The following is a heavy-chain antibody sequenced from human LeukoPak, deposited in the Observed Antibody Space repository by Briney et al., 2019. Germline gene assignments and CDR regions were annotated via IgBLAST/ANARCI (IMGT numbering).Heavy chain of an antibody. J-gene: IGHJ4*02. D-gene: IGHD1-26*01. V-gene: IGHV4-59*02. CDR2: FSYTGRT. Sequence: SETLSLTCNVSGVSVSTSHWNWIRQRPGKGLEWIGCFSYTGRTDYNPSLKSRVSISLGTSNNHFSLRLTSVTAADTAVYYCSEGYCELFDHWGQGILVTVSS. CDR1: GVSVSTSH. CDR3: SEGYCELFDH.